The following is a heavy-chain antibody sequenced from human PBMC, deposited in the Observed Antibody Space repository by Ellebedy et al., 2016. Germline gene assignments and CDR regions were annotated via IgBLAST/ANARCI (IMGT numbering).Heavy chain of an antibody. CDR1: GGSISSNSYY. CDR3: ARLSGIRLFGVLLPEAVDY. Sequence: SETLSLTCTVSGGSISSNSYYWGWIRQPPGKGLEWIGNILYSGNPFYNPSLESRVTISVDTSNNQFSLNLTSVTAADTAVFYCARLSGIRLFGVLLPEAVDYWGQGTLVIVSS. J-gene: IGHJ4*02. D-gene: IGHD3-3*01. CDR2: ILYSGNP. V-gene: IGHV4-39*01.